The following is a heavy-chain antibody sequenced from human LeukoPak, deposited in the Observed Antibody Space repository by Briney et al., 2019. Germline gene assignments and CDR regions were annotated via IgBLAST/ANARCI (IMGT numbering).Heavy chain of an antibody. D-gene: IGHD3-9*01. V-gene: IGHV3-30*02. Sequence: GGSLRLSCAASGFSFSKYGMHWVRQAPGKGLEWVAFIRFDGSNKYYADSVKGRFTISRDNSKNSLCLQVNSLRAEDTAVYYCAKGHYYNILTGYSVRRGLDYWGQGTLVTVSS. J-gene: IGHJ4*02. CDR3: AKGHYYNILTGYSVRRGLDY. CDR1: GFSFSKYG. CDR2: IRFDGSNK.